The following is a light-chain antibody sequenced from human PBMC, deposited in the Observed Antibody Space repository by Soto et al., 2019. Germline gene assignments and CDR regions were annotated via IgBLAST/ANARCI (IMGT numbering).Light chain of an antibody. J-gene: IGKJ3*01. V-gene: IGKV3-20*01. Sequence: EVVLSQSPGTLSLSPGERATLSCRASQSVSSSYLAWYQQKPGQAPRLLIYGASSRATGIPDRFSGSGSGTDFTLTISRVEPEDFAVYYCQQYGNSIFTFGPGTKVDIK. CDR1: QSVSSSY. CDR3: QQYGNSIFT. CDR2: GAS.